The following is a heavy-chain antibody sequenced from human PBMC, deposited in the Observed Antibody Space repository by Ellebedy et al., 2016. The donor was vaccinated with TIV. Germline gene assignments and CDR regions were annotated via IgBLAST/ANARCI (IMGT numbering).Heavy chain of an antibody. Sequence: SETLSLTXAVYGGSFSGYYWSWIRQPPGKGLEWIGEINHSGSTNYNPSLKSRVTISVDTSKNQFSLKLSSVTAADTAVYYCARRRITIFGVVLRSYWYFDLWGRGTLVTVSS. D-gene: IGHD3-3*01. V-gene: IGHV4-34*01. J-gene: IGHJ2*01. CDR1: GGSFSGYY. CDR3: ARRRITIFGVVLRSYWYFDL. CDR2: INHSGST.